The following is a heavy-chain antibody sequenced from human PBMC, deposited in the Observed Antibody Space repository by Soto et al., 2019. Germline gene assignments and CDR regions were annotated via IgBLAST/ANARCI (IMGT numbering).Heavy chain of an antibody. J-gene: IGHJ6*02. CDR1: GGSISSGGYY. Sequence: SETLSLTCTVSGGSISSGGYYWSWIRQHPGKGLEWIGYIYYSGSTYYNPSIKSRVTISVDTSKNQFSLKPSSVTAADTAVYYCARADVTGGMDVWGQGTTVTVSS. V-gene: IGHV4-31*03. CDR3: ARADVTGGMDV. CDR2: IYYSGST.